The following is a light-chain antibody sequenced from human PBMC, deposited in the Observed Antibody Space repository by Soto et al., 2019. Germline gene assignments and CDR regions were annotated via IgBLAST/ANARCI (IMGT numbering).Light chain of an antibody. Sequence: QSALTQPPSASGSLGQSVTISCTGTSSDVGGYNYVSWYQQHPGKAPKLMIYEVNYRPSGVSNRFSGSKSGITASLTISGLQAEDEADYYCSSYAGTSTAVFGTGTKVTVL. CDR2: EVN. V-gene: IGLV2-14*01. CDR1: SSDVGGYNY. J-gene: IGLJ1*01. CDR3: SSYAGTSTAV.